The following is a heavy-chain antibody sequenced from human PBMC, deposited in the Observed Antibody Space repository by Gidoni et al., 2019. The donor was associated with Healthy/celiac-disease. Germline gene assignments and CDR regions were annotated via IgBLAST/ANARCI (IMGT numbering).Heavy chain of an antibody. CDR3: AKDVFTTMIVVVKGREAFDI. CDR1: GFTFSSYA. D-gene: IGHD3-22*01. Sequence: EVQLLESGGGLVQPGGSLRLSCAASGFTFSSYAMRWVRQAPGKGLEWVSAISGSGGSTYYADSVKGRFTISRDNSKNTLYLQMNSLRAEDTAVYYCAKDVFTTMIVVVKGREAFDIWGQGTMVTVSS. CDR2: ISGSGGST. V-gene: IGHV3-23*01. J-gene: IGHJ3*02.